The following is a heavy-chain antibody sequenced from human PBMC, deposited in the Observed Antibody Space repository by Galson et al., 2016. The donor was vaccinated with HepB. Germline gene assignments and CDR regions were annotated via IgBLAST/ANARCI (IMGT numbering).Heavy chain of an antibody. Sequence: SETLSLTCTVSGGSINISRVYWGWIRQPPGKGLEWIGSFYYSGSTYYNPSLRRRVSISEDTSKNQFSLRLTSVTAADTAVYFCVRRPRSTGGVCYNEVCGFDPWGQGILVTVSS. J-gene: IGHJ5*02. CDR2: FYYSGST. CDR1: GGSINISRVY. D-gene: IGHD2-8*02. V-gene: IGHV4-39*01. CDR3: VRRPRSTGGVCYNEVCGFDP.